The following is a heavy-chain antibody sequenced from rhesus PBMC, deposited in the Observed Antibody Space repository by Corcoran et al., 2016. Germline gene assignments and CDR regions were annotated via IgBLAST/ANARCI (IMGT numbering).Heavy chain of an antibody. CDR2: FYGSSGST. CDR1: GYSISSGYD. V-gene: IGHV4-76*01. Sequence: QVQLQESGPGVVKPSETLSLTCAVSGYSISSGYDWRWIRQPPGKGLEWIGYFYGSSGSTNYNPSLKNRVTISKDTSKNQFSLKLSSVTAADTAVYYCARRRIAAATYYFDYWGQGVLVTVSS. D-gene: IGHD6-31*01. J-gene: IGHJ4*01. CDR3: ARRRIAAATYYFDY.